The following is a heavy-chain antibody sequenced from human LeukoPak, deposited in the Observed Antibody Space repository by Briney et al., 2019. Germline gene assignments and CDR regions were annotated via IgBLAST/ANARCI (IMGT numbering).Heavy chain of an antibody. V-gene: IGHV4-34*01. Sequence: PSETLSLTCAVYGGSFSGYYWSWIRQPPGKGLEWIGEINHSGSTNYNPSLKSRVTISVDTSKNQFSPKLSSVTAADTAVYYCAREALLWFGEFNWFDPWGQGTLVTVSS. D-gene: IGHD3-10*01. J-gene: IGHJ5*02. CDR1: GGSFSGYY. CDR3: AREALLWFGEFNWFDP. CDR2: INHSGST.